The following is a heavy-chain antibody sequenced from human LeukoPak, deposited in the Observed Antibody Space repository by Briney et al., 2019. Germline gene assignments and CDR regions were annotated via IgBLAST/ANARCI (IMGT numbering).Heavy chain of an antibody. CDR2: MNPNSGNT. CDR3: ARVQHYDFWSGYYYYYYGMDV. D-gene: IGHD3-3*01. V-gene: IGHV1-8*01. CDR1: GYTFTSYD. J-gene: IGHJ6*02. Sequence: GASVKVSCKASGYTFTSYDINWVRQATGQGLEWMGWMNPNSGNTGYAQKFQGRVTMTRNTSISTAYMELSSLRSEDTAVYYCARVQHYDFWSGYYYYYYGMDVWGQGTTVTVSS.